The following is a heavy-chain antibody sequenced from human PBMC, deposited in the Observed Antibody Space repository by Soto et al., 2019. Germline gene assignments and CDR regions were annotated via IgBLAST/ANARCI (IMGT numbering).Heavy chain of an antibody. V-gene: IGHV1-69*13. CDR2: IIPIFGTT. CDR3: ARDMLRYYDSSGYYNWFDP. J-gene: IGHJ5*02. D-gene: IGHD3-22*01. CDR1: GGTFSSYA. Sequence: ASVKVSCKASGGTFSSYAISWVRQAPGQGLEWMGGIIPIFGTTNYAQKLQGRVTITADASTSTAYMELRSLRSDDTAVYYCARDMLRYYDSSGYYNWFDPWGQGTLVTVSS.